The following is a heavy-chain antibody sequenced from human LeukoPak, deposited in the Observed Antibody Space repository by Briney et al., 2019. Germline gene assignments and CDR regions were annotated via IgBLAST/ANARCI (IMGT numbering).Heavy chain of an antibody. V-gene: IGHV3-7*02. Sequence: GGSLRLSCATSGFTLSTYWMSWVRQAPGQGLEGVANIKQDGSETYYVDSVKGRFTISRDNAKNSLFLQVNSLRVEDTAVYYCARARFCTSGGCYLDYWGQGTLVTVSS. CDR1: GFTLSTYW. D-gene: IGHD2-8*01. J-gene: IGHJ4*02. CDR3: ARARFCTSGGCYLDY. CDR2: IKQDGSET.